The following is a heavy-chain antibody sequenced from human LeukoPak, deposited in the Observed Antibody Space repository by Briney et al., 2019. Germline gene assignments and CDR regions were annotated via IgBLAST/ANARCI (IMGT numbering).Heavy chain of an antibody. CDR1: GSTFTGYA. CDR3: AKRGTGYYFFDY. D-gene: IGHD3/OR15-3a*01. CDR2: ISGSGGST. V-gene: IGHV3-23*01. Sequence: GGSLRLSCAASGSTFTGYAMGWVRQAPGKGLEWVSAISGSGGSTFYADSVKGRFTISRDNSKNTLFLQMNSLRAEDTAVYYCAKRGTGYYFFDYWGQGTLVTVSS. J-gene: IGHJ4*02.